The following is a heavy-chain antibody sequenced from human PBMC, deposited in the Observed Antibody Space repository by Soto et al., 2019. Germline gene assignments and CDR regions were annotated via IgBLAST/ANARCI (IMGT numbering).Heavy chain of an antibody. CDR3: ARGGSVVLVPDDVHVDQYGMDV. CDR1: GYMFTNYF. D-gene: IGHD2-15*01. CDR2: FYPNFGST. V-gene: IGHV1-46*01. J-gene: IGHJ6*02. Sequence: QVQLVQSGAEVKQPGASVKISCTSSGYMFTNYFIHWIRLAPGQGLQWIGIFYPNFGSTGIAQKFQGRVTMTTDTSPSTVSLEVSNLRLQDTGVYFCARGGSVVLVPDDVHVDQYGMDVWGQGTTVTVS.